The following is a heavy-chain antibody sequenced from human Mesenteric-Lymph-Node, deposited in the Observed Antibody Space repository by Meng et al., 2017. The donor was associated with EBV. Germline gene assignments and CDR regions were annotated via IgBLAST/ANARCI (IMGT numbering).Heavy chain of an antibody. D-gene: IGHD4-17*01. CDR1: GGSINRGDYS. CDR2: IYHSGTT. CDR3: ARGFGDNNNWFGP. Sequence: PLEEACSRLVNPSPTLSLTFAVSGGSINRGDYSWSWIRQPPGKGLEWIGCIYHSGTTYYSSSLKSRVTISIDTSKNQFSLKLSSVTAADTAVYFCARGFGDNNNWFGPWGQGTLVTVSS. J-gene: IGHJ5*02. V-gene: IGHV4-30-2*01.